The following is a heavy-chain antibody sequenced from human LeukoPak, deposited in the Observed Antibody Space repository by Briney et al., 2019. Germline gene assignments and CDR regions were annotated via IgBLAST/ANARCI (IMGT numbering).Heavy chain of an antibody. CDR3: AKEHSSGWSRNAFDI. Sequence: PGGTLRLSCAASGFTFSSFGMSWVRQAPGKGLEWVSAISGSGGSTYSADSVKGRFTISRDNSKNTLYLQMNSLRAEDAAVYYCAKEHSSGWSRNAFDIWGQGTMVTVSS. V-gene: IGHV3-23*01. D-gene: IGHD6-19*01. J-gene: IGHJ3*02. CDR2: ISGSGGST. CDR1: GFTFSSFG.